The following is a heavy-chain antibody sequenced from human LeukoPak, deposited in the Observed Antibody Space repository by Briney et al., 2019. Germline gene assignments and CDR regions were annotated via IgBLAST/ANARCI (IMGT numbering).Heavy chain of an antibody. Sequence: SETLSLTCAVYGGSFSGYYWSWIRQPPGKGLEWIGEINHSGSTNYNPSLKSRVTISVDTSKNQFSLKLSSVTAADTAVYYCARGYSHGNYYMDVWGKGTTVTVSS. CDR1: GGSFSGYY. J-gene: IGHJ6*03. V-gene: IGHV4-34*01. CDR2: INHSGST. D-gene: IGHD5-18*01. CDR3: ARGYSHGNYYMDV.